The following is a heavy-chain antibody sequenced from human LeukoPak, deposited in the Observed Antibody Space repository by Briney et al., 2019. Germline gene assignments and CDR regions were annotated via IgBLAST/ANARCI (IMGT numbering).Heavy chain of an antibody. CDR3: ARDYSAWAAGTRIDY. J-gene: IGHJ4*02. D-gene: IGHD6-13*01. CDR2: ISSSSSYI. Sequence: PGGSLRLSCAASGFTFSSYSMNWVRQAPGKGLERVSSISSSSSYIYYADSVKGRFTISRDNAKNSLYLQMNSLRAEDTAVYYCARDYSAWAAGTRIDYWGQGTLVTVSS. CDR1: GFTFSSYS. V-gene: IGHV3-21*01.